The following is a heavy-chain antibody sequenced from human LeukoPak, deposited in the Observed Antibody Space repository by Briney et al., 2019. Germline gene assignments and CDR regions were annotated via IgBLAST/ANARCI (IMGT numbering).Heavy chain of an antibody. D-gene: IGHD3-16*01. V-gene: IGHV4-39*01. CDR3: ARHLSSGGYYVWGSFDY. Sequence: SETLSLTCTVSGGSLTSSTYYWAWIRQPPGKGLEYIGSIYYSGSAYYNPSFKSRVSMFVDTSKNQLSLEVSSVTAADTAVYYCARHLSSGGYYVWGSFDYWGQGALITVSS. CDR1: GGSLTSSTYY. CDR2: IYYSGSA. J-gene: IGHJ4*02.